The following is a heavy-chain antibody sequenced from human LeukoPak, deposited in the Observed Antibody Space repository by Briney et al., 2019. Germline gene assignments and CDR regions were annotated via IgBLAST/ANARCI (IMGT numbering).Heavy chain of an antibody. CDR2: INWNGGST. CDR1: GFIFDDYG. D-gene: IGHD6-6*01. CDR3: ARVQLVDYYYYSYMDV. J-gene: IGHJ6*03. V-gene: IGHV3-20*04. Sequence: GGSLRLSCAAFGFIFDDYGMSWVRQAPGKGLEWVSGINWNGGSTGYADSVKGRFTISRDNAKNSLYLQMNSLRAEDTALYYCARVQLVDYYYYSYMDVWGKGTTVTVSS.